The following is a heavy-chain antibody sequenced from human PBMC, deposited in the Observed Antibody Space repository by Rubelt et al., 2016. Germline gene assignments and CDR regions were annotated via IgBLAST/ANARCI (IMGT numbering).Heavy chain of an antibody. D-gene: IGHD3-10*01. CDR3: VRDSYHFASGSWVYHGMDV. Sequence: GESGGGLVQPGGSLRLSCAASGFTVGNNFMNWVRQAPGKGLEWVSRINTDGRSTDYADSVKGRFTISRDNARNTLHVQMNSLRPEDTDVYYCVRDSYHFASGSWVYHGMDVWGQGTTVTVSS. J-gene: IGHJ6*02. CDR1: GFTVGNNF. V-gene: IGHV3-74*01. CDR2: INTDGRST.